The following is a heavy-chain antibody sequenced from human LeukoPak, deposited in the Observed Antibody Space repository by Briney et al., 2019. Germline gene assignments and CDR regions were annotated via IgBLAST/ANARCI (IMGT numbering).Heavy chain of an antibody. CDR2: IYYSGST. CDR1: GGSISGSSYY. J-gene: IGHJ4*02. CDR3: ARGGPRYFDWYQHDY. Sequence: SETLSLTCTVSGGSISGSSYYWGWIRQPPGKGLEWIGSIYYSGSTYYNPSLKSRVTISVDTSKNQFSLKLNSVTATDTAVYYCARGGPRYFDWYQHDYWGQGTLVTVSS. D-gene: IGHD3-9*01. V-gene: IGHV4-39*02.